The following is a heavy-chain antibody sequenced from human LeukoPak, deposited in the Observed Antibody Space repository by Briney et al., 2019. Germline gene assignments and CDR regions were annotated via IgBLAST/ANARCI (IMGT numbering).Heavy chain of an antibody. V-gene: IGHV4-31*03. Sequence: PSETLSLTCTVSGGSISSGGYYWSWIRQHPGKGLEWIGYIYYSGSTYYNPSLKSRVTISVDTSKNQFSLKLSSVTAADTAVYYCARGAVRSFDPWGQGTLVTVSS. CDR3: ARGAVRSFDP. CDR2: IYYSGST. CDR1: GGSISSGGYY. J-gene: IGHJ5*02.